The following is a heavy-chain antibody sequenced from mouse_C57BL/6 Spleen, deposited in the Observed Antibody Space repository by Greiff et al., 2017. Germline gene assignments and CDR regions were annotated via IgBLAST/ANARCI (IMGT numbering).Heavy chain of an antibody. J-gene: IGHJ2*01. CDR1: GFTFSDYY. V-gene: IGHV5-16*01. CDR2: INYDGSST. Sequence: EVKVVESEGGLVQPGSSMKLSCTASGFTFSDYYMAWVRQVPEKGLEWVANINYDGSSTYYLDSLKSRFIISRDNAKNILYLQMSSLKSEDTATYYCARSYDLYYFDYWGQGTTLTVSS. CDR3: ARSYDLYYFDY. D-gene: IGHD2-3*01.